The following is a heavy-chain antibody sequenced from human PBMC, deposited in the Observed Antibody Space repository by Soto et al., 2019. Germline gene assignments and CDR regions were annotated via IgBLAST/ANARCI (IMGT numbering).Heavy chain of an antibody. CDR3: VTGVLPPDY. CDR1: GFTFSNAW. CDR2: IRTRTDGGTA. J-gene: IGHJ4*02. Sequence: GGSLRLSCAVSGFTFSNAWMNWVRQAPGKGLEWVGLIRTRTDGGTADHAAPVQGRFTISRDDSKDMLYLQMNSLITEDTAVYYCVTGVLPPDYWGQGTLVTVSS. V-gene: IGHV3-15*01.